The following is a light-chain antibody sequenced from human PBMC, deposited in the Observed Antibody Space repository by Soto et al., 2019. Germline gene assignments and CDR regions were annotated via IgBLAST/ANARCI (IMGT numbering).Light chain of an antibody. CDR3: QQYGSSAWT. J-gene: IGKJ1*01. V-gene: IGKV3-20*01. CDR2: GAS. CDR1: QSVSSSY. Sequence: EIVLTQSPVTLSFSPLERAALSCMASQSVSSSYLAWYQQTPGQAPRLLIYGASSRATGIPDRFSGSGSGTDFTLTISRLEAEDFAVYYCQQYGSSAWTFGQGTKVDIK.